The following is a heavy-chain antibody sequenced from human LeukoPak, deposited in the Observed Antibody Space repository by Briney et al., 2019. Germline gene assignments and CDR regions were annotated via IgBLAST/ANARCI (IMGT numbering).Heavy chain of an antibody. CDR1: GPTFDDYG. CDR3: ARDYGSGSYFDY. V-gene: IGHV3-20*04. J-gene: IGHJ4*02. CDR2: INWNGVRI. Sequence: PGGSLRLSCEASGPTFDDYGMNWVRQAPGKGLEWVSGINWNGVRIGYADSVKGRFTISRDNAKNSLYLQMNSLRVEDTALYYCARDYGSGSYFDYWGQGTLVTVSS. D-gene: IGHD3-10*01.